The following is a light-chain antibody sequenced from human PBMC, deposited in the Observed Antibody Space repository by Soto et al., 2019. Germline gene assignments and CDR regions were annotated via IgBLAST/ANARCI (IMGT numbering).Light chain of an antibody. CDR2: DVS. CDR3: SSYTSSSPVV. V-gene: IGLV2-14*01. J-gene: IGLJ2*01. Sequence: QSALTQPASVSGSPGQSITISCTGTSSDVGGYNYVSWYQQRPGKAPKLMVYDVSNRPSGVSNRFSGSKSGNTASLTISGLQAEDEADYYCSSYTSSSPVVFGGGTKVTVL. CDR1: SSDVGGYNY.